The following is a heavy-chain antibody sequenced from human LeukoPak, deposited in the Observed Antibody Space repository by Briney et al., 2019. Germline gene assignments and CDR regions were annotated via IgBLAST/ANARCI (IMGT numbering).Heavy chain of an antibody. J-gene: IGHJ4*02. V-gene: IGHV3-21*01. CDR3: ARDMYYYDSSAFGY. Sequence: GGSLRLSCAASGFTLSSYSMNWVRQAPGKGLEWVSSISSSSSYIYYADSVKGRFTISRDNAKNSLYLQMNSLRAEDTAVYYCARDMYYYDSSAFGYWGQGTLVTVSS. CDR1: GFTLSSYS. D-gene: IGHD3-22*01. CDR2: ISSSSSYI.